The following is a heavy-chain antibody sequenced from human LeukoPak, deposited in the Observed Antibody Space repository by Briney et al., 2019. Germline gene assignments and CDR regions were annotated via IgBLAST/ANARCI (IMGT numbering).Heavy chain of an antibody. CDR1: GFTFSSYA. CDR2: ISGSGGST. J-gene: IGHJ4*02. D-gene: IGHD3-10*01. V-gene: IGHV3-23*01. Sequence: GGSLILSCAASGFTFSSYAMSWVRQAPGKGLEWVSAISGSGGSTYYADSVKGRFTISRDNSKNTLYLQMNSLRAEDTAVYYCAKSPRTPGVILPLDYWGQGTLVTVSS. CDR3: AKSPRTPGVILPLDY.